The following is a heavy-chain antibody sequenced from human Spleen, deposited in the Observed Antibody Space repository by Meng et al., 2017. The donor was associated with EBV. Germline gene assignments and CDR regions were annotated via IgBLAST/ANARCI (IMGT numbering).Heavy chain of an antibody. CDR3: AKDLSGRFDP. D-gene: IGHD1-14*01. CDR1: GFIFSGYG. V-gene: IGHV3-30*18. Sequence: QEQLVGSGGGVVQPGSSLRLSCAASGFIFSGYGFHWVRQAPGKGPEWAAIIPSDASHNKYYADSVKGRFTISRDNSKNTLYLQMNSLKIEDTAVYYCAKDLSGRFDPWGQGTLVTVSS. J-gene: IGHJ5*02. CDR2: IPSDASHNK.